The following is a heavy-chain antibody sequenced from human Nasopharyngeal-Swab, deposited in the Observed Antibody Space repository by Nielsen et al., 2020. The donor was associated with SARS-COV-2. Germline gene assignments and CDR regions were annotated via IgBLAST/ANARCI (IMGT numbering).Heavy chain of an antibody. CDR1: GGTFSSYA. CDR2: IIPIFGTA. J-gene: IGHJ4*02. Sequence: SVKVSCKASGGTFSSYAISWVRQAPGQGLEWMGGIIPIFGTANYAQKFQGRVTITADESTSTAYMELSSLRSEDTAVYYCAGSSGWYVTLDYWGQGTLVTVSS. D-gene: IGHD6-19*01. CDR3: AGSSGWYVTLDY. V-gene: IGHV1-69*13.